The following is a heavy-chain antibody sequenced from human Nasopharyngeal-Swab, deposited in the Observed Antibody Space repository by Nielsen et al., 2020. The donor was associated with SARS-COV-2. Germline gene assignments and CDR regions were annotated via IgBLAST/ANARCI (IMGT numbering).Heavy chain of an antibody. J-gene: IGHJ4*02. CDR2: IKSKTDGGTT. CDR3: TTESSVIANYYDSSGRRYFDY. D-gene: IGHD3-22*01. Sequence: GGSLRLSCAASGFTFSNAWMSWVRQAPGKGLEWVGRIKSKTDGGTTDYAAPVKGRFTISRDDSKNTLYLQMNSLKTEDTAVYYCTTESSVIANYYDSSGRRYFDYWGQGTLVTVSS. CDR1: GFTFSNAW. V-gene: IGHV3-15*01.